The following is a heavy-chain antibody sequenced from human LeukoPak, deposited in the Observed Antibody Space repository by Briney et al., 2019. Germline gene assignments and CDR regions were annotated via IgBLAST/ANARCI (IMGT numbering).Heavy chain of an antibody. Sequence: RPSETLSLTCAVYGGSFSGYYWSWLRQPPGKGLEWIGEINHSGSTNYNPSLKSRVTISVDTSKNQFSLKLSSVTAADTAVYYCARGLPYYDFWSGYYTSAFDYWGQGTLVTVSS. CDR2: INHSGST. CDR1: GGSFSGYY. CDR3: ARGLPYYDFWSGYYTSAFDY. D-gene: IGHD3-3*01. J-gene: IGHJ4*02. V-gene: IGHV4-34*01.